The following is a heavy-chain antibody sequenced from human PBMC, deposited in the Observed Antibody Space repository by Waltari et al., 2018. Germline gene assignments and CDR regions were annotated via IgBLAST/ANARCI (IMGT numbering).Heavy chain of an antibody. CDR3: AGGYYGRGLYYYYYMDV. V-gene: IGHV4-59*01. J-gene: IGHJ6*03. CDR1: GGSISSYY. D-gene: IGHD3-22*01. CDR2: IYYSGSN. Sequence: QVQLQESGPGLVKPSETLSLTCTVSGGSISSYYWSWIRQPPGKGLEWIGYIYYSGSNNYNPSLKSRVTVSVDTSKNQVTLKLSSVTAADTAVYDCAGGYYGRGLYYYYYMDVWGKGTTVTVSS.